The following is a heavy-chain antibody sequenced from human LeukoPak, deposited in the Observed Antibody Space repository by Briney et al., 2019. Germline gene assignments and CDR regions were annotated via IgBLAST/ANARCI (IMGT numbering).Heavy chain of an antibody. CDR3: ATPSGNAYDV. CDR1: RGSITGSRYY. V-gene: IGHV4-39*07. CDR2: IYYSGSI. Sequence: PSETLSLNCTVSRGSITGSRYYWGWIRQPPGKGLEWLGNIYYSGSIDHNPSLKSRLTISLDTSKNQFSLKLSSVTAADTAVYYCATPSGNAYDVWGQGTMVTVSS. J-gene: IGHJ3*01. D-gene: IGHD3-10*01.